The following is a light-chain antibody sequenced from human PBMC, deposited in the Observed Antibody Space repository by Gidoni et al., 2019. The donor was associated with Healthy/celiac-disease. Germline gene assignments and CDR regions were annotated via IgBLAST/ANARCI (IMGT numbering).Light chain of an antibody. J-gene: IGKJ2*01. Sequence: IQWTQSPSSLSASVGDRVTITCRASQGISSYLAWYQQKPGKAPKLLIYAASTLQSGVPSRFSGSGSGTDFTLTISSLQPEDFATYYCQQLNSYPPYTFGQGTKLEIK. CDR2: AAS. CDR3: QQLNSYPPYT. CDR1: QGISSY. V-gene: IGKV1-9*01.